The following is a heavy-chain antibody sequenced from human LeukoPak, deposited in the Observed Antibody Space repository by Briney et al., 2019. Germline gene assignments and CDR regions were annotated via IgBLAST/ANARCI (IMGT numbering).Heavy chain of an antibody. Sequence: ASVKVSCKASGYTFTSYDINWVRQATGQGLEWMGWMNPNSGNTGYAQKFQGRVTITRNTSISTAYMELSSLRSEATAAYYYARGGSSSWTLDWFDPWGQGTLVTVSS. D-gene: IGHD6-13*01. J-gene: IGHJ5*02. CDR1: GYTFTSYD. V-gene: IGHV1-8*03. CDR3: ARGGSSSWTLDWFDP. CDR2: MNPNSGNT.